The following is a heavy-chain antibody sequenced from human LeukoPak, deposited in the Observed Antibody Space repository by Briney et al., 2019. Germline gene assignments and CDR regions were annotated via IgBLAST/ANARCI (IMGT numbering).Heavy chain of an antibody. Sequence: PGGSLRLSCAASGFSFSYHGMHWVRQAPGKGLEWVAAIWYDGNNKVYADSVKGRLTVSRDNSNNILYLEMNSLRVEDTAVYYCARVSGYTWNYGWFDHWGQGTLVTVSS. V-gene: IGHV3-33*01. CDR2: IWYDGNNK. CDR1: GFSFSYHG. J-gene: IGHJ5*02. D-gene: IGHD1-7*01. CDR3: ARVSGYTWNYGWFDH.